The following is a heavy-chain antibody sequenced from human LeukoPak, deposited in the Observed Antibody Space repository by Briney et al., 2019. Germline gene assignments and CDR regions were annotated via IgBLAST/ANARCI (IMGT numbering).Heavy chain of an antibody. CDR2: ISYTGNT. CDR3: TRHQTNNYGPGTPFDF. CDR1: GESINNYF. Sequence: SETLSLTCTVSGESINNYFWSWIRQPPGKGLEWVGHISYTGNTNYNPSLKSRVTISGGTSKNQCSLNLSSVTAADTAVYFCTRHQTNNYGPGTPFDFWGQGTLVSVSS. D-gene: IGHD3-10*01. V-gene: IGHV4-59*08. J-gene: IGHJ4*02.